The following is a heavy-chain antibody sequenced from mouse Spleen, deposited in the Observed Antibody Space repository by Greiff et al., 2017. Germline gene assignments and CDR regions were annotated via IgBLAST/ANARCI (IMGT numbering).Heavy chain of an antibody. CDR3: ARYAGTGFDY. J-gene: IGHJ2*01. V-gene: IGHV1-69*01. Sequence: VQLQQPGAELVMPGASVKLSCKASGYTFTSYWMHWVKQRPGQGLEWIGEIDPSDSYTNYNQKFKGKATLTVDTSSSTAYMQLSSLTSADSAVYYCARYAGTGFDYWGQGTTLTVSS. CDR2: IDPSDSYT. CDR1: GYTFTSYW. D-gene: IGHD4-1*01.